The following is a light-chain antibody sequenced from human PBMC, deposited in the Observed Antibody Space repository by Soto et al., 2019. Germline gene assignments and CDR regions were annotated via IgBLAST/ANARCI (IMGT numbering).Light chain of an antibody. CDR3: CSYAGVSTFV. CDR2: EVT. J-gene: IGLJ1*01. Sequence: QSVLTQPASVSGSPGQSITISCTGTSSDVGSYDLVSWYQQHPGKAPRLIIYEVTKRPSGVSNRFSGSKSGSTASLTFSGLQAEDEADYFCCSYAGVSTFVFGTGTKVNVL. CDR1: SSDVGSYDL. V-gene: IGLV2-23*02.